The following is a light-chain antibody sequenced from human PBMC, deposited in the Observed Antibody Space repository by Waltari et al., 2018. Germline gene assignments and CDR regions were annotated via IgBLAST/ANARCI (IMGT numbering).Light chain of an antibody. CDR1: ASDIGIYNY. V-gene: IGLV2-14*03. J-gene: IGLJ2*01. CDR2: SVT. Sequence: QSALTQPASVAGSPGQSITIPCTGSASDIGIYNYFPWYQQHPGGAPKLILYSVTNRPSGISSRFSGSRSGDTASLTISGLQAEDEALYFCSSFSKTATPVLFGGGTKVTVL. CDR3: SSFSKTATPVL.